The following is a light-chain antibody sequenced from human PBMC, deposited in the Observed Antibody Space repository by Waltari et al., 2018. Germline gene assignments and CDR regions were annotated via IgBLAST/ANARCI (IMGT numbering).Light chain of an antibody. CDR2: GNS. CDR1: SSNIRACYD. J-gene: IGLJ1*01. V-gene: IGLV1-40*01. CDR3: QSYDSSLSRV. Sequence: QSVLTQPPSVSGAPGQRVTISCTATSSNIRACYDVPWYQPLPGTAPKLLIYGNSNRPSGVPDRFSGSKSGTSASLAITGLQAEDESDYYCQSYDSSLSRVFGTGTKVTVL.